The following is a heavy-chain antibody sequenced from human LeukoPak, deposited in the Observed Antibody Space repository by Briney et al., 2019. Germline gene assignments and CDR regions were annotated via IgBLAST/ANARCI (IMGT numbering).Heavy chain of an antibody. V-gene: IGHV4-61*02. Sequence: SQTLSLTCTVSGGSLSSGSYYWGWIRQPAGTGLEWLGRIYTSGSTNYNPSLKSRVTISVDTSKNQFSLKLSSVTAADTAVYYCARGYTTLTAMVSYYYYGMDVWGQGTTVTVSS. CDR2: IYTSGST. CDR1: GGSLSSGSYY. D-gene: IGHD5-18*01. J-gene: IGHJ6*02. CDR3: ARGYTTLTAMVSYYYYGMDV.